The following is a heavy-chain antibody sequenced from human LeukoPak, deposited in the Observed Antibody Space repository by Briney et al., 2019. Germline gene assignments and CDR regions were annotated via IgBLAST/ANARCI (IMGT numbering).Heavy chain of an antibody. Sequence: GGSLRLSCAASGFTFSSYWMSWVRQAPGKGLEWVANIKQDGSEKYYVDSVKGRFTISRDNAKNSLYLQVNSLRAEDTAVYYCATSYDVSGYCFDYWGQGTLVTVSS. D-gene: IGHD3-22*01. J-gene: IGHJ4*02. CDR1: GFTFSSYW. V-gene: IGHV3-7*02. CDR2: IKQDGSEK. CDR3: ATSYDVSGYCFDY.